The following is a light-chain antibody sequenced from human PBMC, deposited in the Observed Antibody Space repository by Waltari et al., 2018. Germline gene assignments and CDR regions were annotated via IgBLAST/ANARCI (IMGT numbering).Light chain of an antibody. Sequence: SYVLTQPPAVSVAPGQTASITCRGHNMGMKRVTWYQQKPGQAPVLLVSDDSDRPSGIPERISGSNSGNTATLTISRVEAGDEADYYCQVWDTGSDQYVFATGTKVTVL. J-gene: IGLJ1*01. CDR2: DDS. CDR1: NMGMKR. V-gene: IGLV3-21*02. CDR3: QVWDTGSDQYV.